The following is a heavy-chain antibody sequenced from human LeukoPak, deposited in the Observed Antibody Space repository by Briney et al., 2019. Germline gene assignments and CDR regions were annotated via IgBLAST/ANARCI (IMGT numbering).Heavy chain of an antibody. V-gene: IGHV1-69*05. D-gene: IGHD4-17*01. CDR1: GGTFSSYA. J-gene: IGHJ4*02. CDR3: ATTTVTTFYYFDY. CDR2: IIPIFGTA. Sequence: AASVKVSCKASGGTFSSYAISWVRQAPGQGLEWMGRIIPIFGTANYAQKFQGRVTITTDETTSTAYMELSSLRPEDTAVYYCATTTVTTFYYFDYWGQGTLVTVSS.